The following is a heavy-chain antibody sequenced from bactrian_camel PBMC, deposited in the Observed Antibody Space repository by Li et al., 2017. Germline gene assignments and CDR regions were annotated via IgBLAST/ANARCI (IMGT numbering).Heavy chain of an antibody. CDR3: AARIKTFGMGSPLLHPTDFAY. CDR2: VDSEDDAVT. J-gene: IGHJ6*01. V-gene: IGHV3S68*01. D-gene: IGHD2*01. Sequence: HVQLVESGGASVQAGGSLRLSCQASGRLYSSFCMGWFRQAPGKQSDGVATREGVAMLRVDSEDDAVTYYDGSVKGRFTISRDSAKNTLYLLMNNLRPEDTAMYYCAARIKTFGMGSPLLHPTDFAYWGQGTQVTVSS. CDR1: GRLYSSFC.